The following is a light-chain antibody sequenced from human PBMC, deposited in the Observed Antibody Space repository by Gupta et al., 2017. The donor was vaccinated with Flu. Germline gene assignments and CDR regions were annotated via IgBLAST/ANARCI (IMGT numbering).Light chain of an antibody. CDR1: QSFSTW. CDR3: QQYNTYPWT. Sequence: DIQMTQSPPTLSASVGDTVTITCRASQSFSTWLAWYQQKPGKAPKLLIYKASSSETGVPSRFSGSGSGTDFTLTISSLQPDDFATYYCQQYNTYPWTFGQGTKVEI. J-gene: IGKJ1*01. V-gene: IGKV1-5*03. CDR2: KAS.